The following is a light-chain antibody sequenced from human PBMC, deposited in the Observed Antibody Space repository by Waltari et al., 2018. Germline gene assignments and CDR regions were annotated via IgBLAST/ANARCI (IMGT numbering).Light chain of an antibody. CDR1: NDHSGYA. J-gene: IGLJ2*01. CDR2: LNSDGSH. CDR3: QTWATGQVV. V-gene: IGLV4-69*01. Sequence: QLVVTQSTSVSASPAASVNLTCILTNDHSGYAIAWYQQHPQKGPRFLMKLNSDGSHMKGDGIPDRLSGSSSGAERYLTISSLRSEDEADYYCQTWATGQVVFGGGTKLTVL.